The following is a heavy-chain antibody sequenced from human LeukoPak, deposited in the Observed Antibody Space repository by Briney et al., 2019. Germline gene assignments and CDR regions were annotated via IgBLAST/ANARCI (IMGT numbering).Heavy chain of an antibody. CDR2: IYYSGNT. Sequence: SETLSLTCTVSGGSISSGGYYWSWIRQHPGKGLEWIGYIYYSGNTYYNPSLKSRVIISIDTSKNQFSLKLSSVTAADTAVYYCARVLGGARSSGYSILHFDSWGQGTLVTVSS. CDR1: GGSISSGGYY. V-gene: IGHV4-31*03. J-gene: IGHJ4*02. CDR3: ARVLGGARSSGYSILHFDS. D-gene: IGHD3-22*01.